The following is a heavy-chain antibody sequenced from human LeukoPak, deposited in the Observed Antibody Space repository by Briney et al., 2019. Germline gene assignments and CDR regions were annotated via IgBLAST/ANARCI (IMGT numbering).Heavy chain of an antibody. CDR1: GFTFSSYA. CDR3: ARDQESYGHTYPFDY. D-gene: IGHD5-18*01. J-gene: IGHJ4*02. Sequence: PGGSLRLSCAASGFTFSSYAMHWVRQAPGKGLEWVAVISYDGSNKYYVDSVKGRFTISRDNSKNTLYLQMNSLRAEDTAVYYCARDQESYGHTYPFDYWGQGTLVTVSS. V-gene: IGHV3-30-3*01. CDR2: ISYDGSNK.